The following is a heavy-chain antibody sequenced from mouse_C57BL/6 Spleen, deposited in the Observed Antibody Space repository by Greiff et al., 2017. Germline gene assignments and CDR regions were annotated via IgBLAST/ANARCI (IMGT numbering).Heavy chain of an antibody. CDR1: GYTFTTYP. J-gene: IGHJ4*01. CDR2: FHPYNDDT. CDR3: ARGGRWLLHEGAMDY. D-gene: IGHD2-3*01. Sequence: QVQLKESGAELVKPGASVKMSCKASGYTFTTYPIEWMKQNHGKSLAWIGNFHPYNDDTKYNEKFKGKATLTVEKSSSTVYLELSRLTSDDSAVYYCARGGRWLLHEGAMDYWGQGTSVTVSS. V-gene: IGHV1-47*01.